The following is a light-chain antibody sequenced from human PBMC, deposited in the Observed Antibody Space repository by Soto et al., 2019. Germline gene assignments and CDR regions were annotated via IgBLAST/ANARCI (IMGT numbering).Light chain of an antibody. J-gene: IGLJ1*01. CDR2: DVS. CDR1: ISDVGGYNY. CDR3: RSYTTSNTRQIV. Sequence: QSALTQPASVSGSPGQSITISCTGTISDVGGYNYVSWYQHHPGKAPKLMIYDVSNRPSGVSNRFSGSKSGNTASLTISGLQPEDEADYYCRSYTTSNTRQIVFGTGTKVTVL. V-gene: IGLV2-14*03.